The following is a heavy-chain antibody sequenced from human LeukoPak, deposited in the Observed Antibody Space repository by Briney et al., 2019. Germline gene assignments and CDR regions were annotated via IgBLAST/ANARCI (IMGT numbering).Heavy chain of an antibody. J-gene: IGHJ4*02. CDR1: GFTFSNYW. D-gene: IGHD1-14*01. CDR2: ITSDVSST. V-gene: IGHV3-74*03. CDR3: ARSNNGGFDY. Sequence: GGSLRLSCVASGFTFSNYWMHWVRQPPGKGLVWVSRITSDVSSTTYADSVKGRFTISRDNAKNTLDLQMNSLRAEDTAVYYCARSNNGGFDYWGPGTLVTVSS.